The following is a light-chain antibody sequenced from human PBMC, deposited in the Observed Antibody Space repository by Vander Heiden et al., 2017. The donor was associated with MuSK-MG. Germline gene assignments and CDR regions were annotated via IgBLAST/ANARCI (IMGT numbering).Light chain of an antibody. J-gene: IGKJ5*01. Sequence: EIVLTQSPGTLSLSPGERATLSCRASQSVSSDYLTWYKQKPGQAPRLLIYGASSRATGIPDRFSGSGSGTDFTLTISRLEPEDFAVYYCQQYDRSLSITFGQGTRLEIK. CDR1: QSVSSDY. V-gene: IGKV3-20*01. CDR2: GAS. CDR3: QQYDRSLSIT.